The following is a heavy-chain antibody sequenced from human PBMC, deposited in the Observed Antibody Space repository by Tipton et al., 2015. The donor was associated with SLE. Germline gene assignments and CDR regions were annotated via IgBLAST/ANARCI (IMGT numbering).Heavy chain of an antibody. CDR1: GGSIGPYY. V-gene: IGHV4-59*01. CDR2: IYFDGNS. J-gene: IGHJ4*02. CDR3: ARGVAERLGLDF. D-gene: IGHD6-19*01. Sequence: LRLSCTVSGGSIGPYYWHWIRQSPGKALAWIGYIYFDGNSNGRGNYNPSLKSRVTMSVDPSKMQFSLNLNSVTAADTALYFCARGVAERLGLDFWGQGSLVTVSS.